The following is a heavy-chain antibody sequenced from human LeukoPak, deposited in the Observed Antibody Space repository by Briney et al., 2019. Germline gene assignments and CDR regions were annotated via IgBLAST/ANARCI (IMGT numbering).Heavy chain of an antibody. Sequence: GGSLRLSCAASGFTFSSYSMNWVRQAPGKGLERVSSISSSSSYIYYADSVKGRFTISRDNAKNSLYLQMNSLRAEDTAVYYCARVTVVTPRGGASFDYWGQGTLVTVSS. J-gene: IGHJ4*02. CDR1: GFTFSSYS. CDR3: ARVTVVTPRGGASFDY. V-gene: IGHV3-21*01. CDR2: ISSSSSYI. D-gene: IGHD4-23*01.